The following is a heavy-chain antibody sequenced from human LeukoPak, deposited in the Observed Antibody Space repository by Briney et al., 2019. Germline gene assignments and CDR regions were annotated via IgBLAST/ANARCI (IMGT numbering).Heavy chain of an antibody. CDR1: GGSISSYY. J-gene: IGHJ4*02. V-gene: IGHV4-59*01. CDR2: IYYSGST. Sequence: PSETLSLTCTVSGGSISSYYWSWIRQPPGKGLEWIGYIYYSGSTNYNPSLKSRVTISVDTSKNQFSLKLSSVTAADTAVYYCARAPTTGYCSSTSCPHETYFDYWGQGTLVTVSS. D-gene: IGHD2-2*01. CDR3: ARAPTTGYCSSTSCPHETYFDY.